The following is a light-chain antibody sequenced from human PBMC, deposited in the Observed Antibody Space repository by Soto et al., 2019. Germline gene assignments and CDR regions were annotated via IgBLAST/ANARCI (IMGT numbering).Light chain of an antibody. CDR1: QDISSY. CDR2: AAA. V-gene: IGKV1-8*01. J-gene: IGKJ2*01. CDR3: QQYFSYPYT. Sequence: AIRMTQSPSSFSASTGDRVTITCRASQDISSYLAWYQQKVGKAPKLLIYAAATLQRGAPSRFSGGGSGTDFTITISRLQSEDFSTYYCQQYFSYPYTFGQGTKLEI.